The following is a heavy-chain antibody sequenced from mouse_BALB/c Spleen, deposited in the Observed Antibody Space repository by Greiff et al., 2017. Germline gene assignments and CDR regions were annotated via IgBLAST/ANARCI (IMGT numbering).Heavy chain of an antibody. CDR3: TRAGYYGSSPYFDY. Sequence: QVQLQQPGAELVRPGASVKLSCKASGYTFTSYWINWVKQRPGQGLEWIGNIYPSDSYTNYNQKFKDKATLTVDKSSSTAYMQLSSPTSEDSAVYYCTRAGYYGSSPYFDYWGQGTTLTVSS. D-gene: IGHD1-1*01. CDR1: GYTFTSYW. J-gene: IGHJ2*01. CDR2: IYPSDSYT. V-gene: IGHV1-69*02.